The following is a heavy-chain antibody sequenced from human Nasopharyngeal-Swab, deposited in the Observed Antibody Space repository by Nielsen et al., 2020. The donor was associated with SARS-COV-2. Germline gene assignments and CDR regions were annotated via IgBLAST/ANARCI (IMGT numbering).Heavy chain of an antibody. V-gene: IGHV3-30*18. D-gene: IGHD6-19*01. Sequence: GGSLRLSCAASGFAFSNYGMHWVRQAPGKGLEWVAVISYEGSNKYYTDSVKGRFTISRDNSKNTLYLQMNSLRAEDTAVYYCAKDHSGWCPPPGNWFDPWGQGTLVTVSS. CDR3: AKDHSGWCPPPGNWFDP. J-gene: IGHJ5*02. CDR2: ISYEGSNK. CDR1: GFAFSNYG.